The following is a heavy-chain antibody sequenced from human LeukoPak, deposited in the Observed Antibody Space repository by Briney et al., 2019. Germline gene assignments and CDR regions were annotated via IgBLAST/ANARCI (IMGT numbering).Heavy chain of an antibody. D-gene: IGHD3-9*01. J-gene: IGHJ4*02. Sequence: GASLRLSCAASGFTFSNYAMSWVRQAPGKGLEWASAILGSGGSTYYADSVKGRFTVSRDNSKSTLYLQMNSLRAEDTALYYCVKWGDYDVLTGYYVPDYWGQGTLVTVSS. V-gene: IGHV3-23*01. CDR2: ILGSGGST. CDR1: GFTFSNYA. CDR3: VKWGDYDVLTGYYVPDY.